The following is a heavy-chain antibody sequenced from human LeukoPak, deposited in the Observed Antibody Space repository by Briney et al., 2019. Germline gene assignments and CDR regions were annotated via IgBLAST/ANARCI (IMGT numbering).Heavy chain of an antibody. Sequence: NPSETLSLTCTVSGYSISSGYYWGWIRQPPGKGLEWIGEINHSGSTIYNPSLKSRVTISVDTSKNQFSLKLSSVTAADTAVYYCARGRQGRSHCSGGSCYSLGYYYYYMDVWGKGTTVTVSS. V-gene: IGHV4-38-2*02. D-gene: IGHD2-15*01. CDR1: GYSISSGYY. CDR3: ARGRQGRSHCSGGSCYSLGYYYYYMDV. J-gene: IGHJ6*03. CDR2: INHSGST.